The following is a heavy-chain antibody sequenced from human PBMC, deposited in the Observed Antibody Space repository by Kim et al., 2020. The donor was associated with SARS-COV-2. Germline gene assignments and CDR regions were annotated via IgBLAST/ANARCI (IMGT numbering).Heavy chain of an antibody. CDR1: GGTFSSYA. J-gene: IGHJ6*02. V-gene: IGHV1-69*13. CDR3: ATSFPVSGYDSNYHYGMDV. Sequence: SVKVSCKASGGTFSSYAISWVRQAPGQGLEWMGGIIPIFGTANYAQKFQGRVTITADESTSTAYMELSSLRSEDTAVYYCATSFPVSGYDSNYHYGMDVWGQGTTVTVSS. D-gene: IGHD5-12*01. CDR2: IIPIFGTA.